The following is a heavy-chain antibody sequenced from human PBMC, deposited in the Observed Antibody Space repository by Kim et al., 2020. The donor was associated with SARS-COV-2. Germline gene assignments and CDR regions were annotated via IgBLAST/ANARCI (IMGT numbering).Heavy chain of an antibody. CDR3: ARNDDYGGNSYHRIGMDV. Sequence: GGSLRLSCAASGFTVKNFYMTWVRQAPGKGLEWVSVLYTAGGRYYADSARGRFTISTDNYKNTLYHQMNSMRAEETAAVYCARNDDYGGNSYHRIGMDV. D-gene: IGHD4-17*01. J-gene: IGHJ6*01. CDR1: GFTVKNFY. CDR2: LYTAGGR. V-gene: IGHV3-53*01.